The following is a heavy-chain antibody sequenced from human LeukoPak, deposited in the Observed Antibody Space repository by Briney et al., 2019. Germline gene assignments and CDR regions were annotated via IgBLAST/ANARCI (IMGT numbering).Heavy chain of an antibody. J-gene: IGHJ5*02. CDR3: ARAPRGYSGYDFSYWFDP. CDR1: GGSISYGGYY. D-gene: IGHD5-12*01. V-gene: IGHV4-31*03. Sequence: SQTLSLTCTVSGGSISYGGYYWSWIRQRPGKGLEWIGYVSYSGSTYYNSSLESRLIISVDTSKNQFSLKLSSVTAADTAVYYCARAPRGYSGYDFSYWFDPWGQGTLVTVSS. CDR2: VSYSGST.